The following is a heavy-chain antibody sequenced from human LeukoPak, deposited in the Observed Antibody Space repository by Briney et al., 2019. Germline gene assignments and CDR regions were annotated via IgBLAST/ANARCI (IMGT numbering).Heavy chain of an antibody. Sequence: SQTLFLTCAVSGGSISSGGYSWSWIRQPPGKGLEWIGYIYHSGSTYYNPSLKSRVTISVDRSKNQFSLKLSSVTAADTAVYYCARAQLWFGELSNWFDPWGQGTLVTVSS. V-gene: IGHV4-30-2*01. CDR2: IYHSGST. CDR3: ARAQLWFGELSNWFDP. D-gene: IGHD3-10*01. J-gene: IGHJ5*02. CDR1: GGSISSGGYS.